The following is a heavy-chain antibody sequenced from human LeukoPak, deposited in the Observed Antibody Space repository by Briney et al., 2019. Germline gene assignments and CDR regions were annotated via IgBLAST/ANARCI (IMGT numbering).Heavy chain of an antibody. J-gene: IGHJ4*02. CDR1: GFTFSSYA. CDR3: AREEYYGILTGPFDY. V-gene: IGHV3-30-3*01. Sequence: GGSLRLSCAASGFTFSSYAMHWVRQAPGKGLEWVAVISYDGSNKYYADSVKGRFTISRDNSKNTLYLQMNSLRAEDTAVYYCAREEYYGILTGPFDYWGQGTLVTVSS. CDR2: ISYDGSNK. D-gene: IGHD3-9*01.